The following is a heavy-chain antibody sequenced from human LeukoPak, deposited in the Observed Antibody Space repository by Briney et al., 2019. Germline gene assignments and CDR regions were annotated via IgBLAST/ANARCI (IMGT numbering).Heavy chain of an antibody. CDR1: GFTFSNWA. V-gene: IGHV3-23*01. J-gene: IGHJ4*02. CDR3: AKKSLWSGPFDY. D-gene: IGHD3-3*01. CDR2: ISGSGGDT. Sequence: GGSLRLSCAASGFTFSNWAMIWVRQAPGKGLEWVSTISGSGGDTYYADFVKGRFTISRDSSKNTLYLQMNSLTAEDTAVYFCAKKSLWSGPFDYWGQGTLVTVFS.